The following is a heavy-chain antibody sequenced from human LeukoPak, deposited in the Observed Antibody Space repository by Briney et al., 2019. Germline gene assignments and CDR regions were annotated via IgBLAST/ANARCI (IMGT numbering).Heavy chain of an antibody. CDR2: IYPGDSDT. Sequence: GESLKISCKGSGYSFTSYWIGWVRQMPGKGLEWMGIIYPGDSDTRYSPSFQGQVTISADKSISTAYLQWSSLKASDTAMYYCARLGSIARGVHPNRYFDYWAREPWSPSPQ. J-gene: IGHJ4*02. CDR1: GYSFTSYW. V-gene: IGHV5-51*01. CDR3: ARLGSIARGVHPNRYFDY. D-gene: IGHD3-10*01.